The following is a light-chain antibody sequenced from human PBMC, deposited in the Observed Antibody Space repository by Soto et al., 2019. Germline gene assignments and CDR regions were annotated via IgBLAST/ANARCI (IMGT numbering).Light chain of an antibody. CDR3: QQLNSYPWT. CDR1: QGISSY. V-gene: IGKV1-9*01. J-gene: IGKJ1*01. Sequence: DIQLTQSPSFLSASVGDRVTITCRASQGISSYLAWYQQKPGEAPNLLIYAASTLPSGVPSRFSGSGSGTEFTLTISRLQPEDFTTYYCQQLNSYPWTFGQGTKGEIK. CDR2: AAS.